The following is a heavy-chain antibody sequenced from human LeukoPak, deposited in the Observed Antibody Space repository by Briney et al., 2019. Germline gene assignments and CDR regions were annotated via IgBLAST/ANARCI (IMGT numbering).Heavy chain of an antibody. CDR2: ISSSGSSI. V-gene: IGHV3-11*01. CDR1: GFTFRDYN. J-gene: IGHJ4*02. Sequence: GGSLRLSCAASGFTFRDYNMNWIRQAPGKGLEWISYISSSGSSIYYADSMKGRFTISRDNAKNSLYLQMNSLRAEDTAFYYCARGLMGGYPYFENWGQGTLVTVSS. D-gene: IGHD3-22*01. CDR3: ARGLMGGYPYFEN.